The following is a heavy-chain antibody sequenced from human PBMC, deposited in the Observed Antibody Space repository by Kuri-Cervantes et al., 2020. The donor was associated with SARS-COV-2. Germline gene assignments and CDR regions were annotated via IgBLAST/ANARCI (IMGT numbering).Heavy chain of an antibody. V-gene: IGHV7-4-1*02. CDR2: INTNTGNP. CDR3: ARYCSSTSCYAPKTFDY. J-gene: IGHJ4*02. CDR1: GGTFSTAI. D-gene: IGHD2-2*01. Sequence: ASVKVSCKASGGTFSTAIINWVRQAPGQGLEWMGWINTNTGNPTYAQGFTGRLVFSLDTSVSTAYLQISSLKAEDTAVYYCARYCSSTSCYAPKTFDYWGQGPLVTVSS.